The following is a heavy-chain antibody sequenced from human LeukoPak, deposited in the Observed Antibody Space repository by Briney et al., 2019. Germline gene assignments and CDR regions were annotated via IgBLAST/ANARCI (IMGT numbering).Heavy chain of an antibody. CDR1: GYIFSDYG. CDR3: ARVSSSSYWFDP. CDR2: INPNSGGT. V-gene: IGHV1-2*02. Sequence: ASVKVSCKASGYIFSDYGVSWVRQAPGQGLEWMGWINPNSGGTNYAQKFQGRVTMTRDTSISTAYMELSRLRSDDTAVYYCARVSSSSYWFDPWGQGTLVTVSS. D-gene: IGHD6-6*01. J-gene: IGHJ5*02.